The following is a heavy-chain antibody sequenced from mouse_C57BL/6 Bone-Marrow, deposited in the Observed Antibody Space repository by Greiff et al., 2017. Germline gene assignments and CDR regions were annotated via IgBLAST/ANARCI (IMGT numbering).Heavy chain of an antibody. Sequence: EVKLQESGGGLVQPGGSLSLSCAASGFTFTDYYMSWVRQPPGTALEWLGFIRNKANGYTTEYSASVKGRFTISRDNSQSILYLQMNALRAEDSATYYCARLGLRRFDYWGQGTTLTVSS. CDR3: ARLGLRRFDY. D-gene: IGHD2-4*01. J-gene: IGHJ2*01. CDR1: GFTFTDYY. CDR2: IRNKANGYTT. V-gene: IGHV7-3*01.